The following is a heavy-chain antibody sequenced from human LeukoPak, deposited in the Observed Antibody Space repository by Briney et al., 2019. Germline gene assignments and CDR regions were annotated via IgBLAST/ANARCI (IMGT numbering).Heavy chain of an antibody. J-gene: IGHJ4*02. CDR2: IYYSGST. V-gene: IGHV4-31*03. D-gene: IGHD3-3*01. CDR1: GGSISSGGYY. CDR3: ASQSYDFWSGYYTYFDY. Sequence: SETLSLTCTVSGGSISSGGYYWSWIRQHPGKGLEWIGYIYYSGSTYYNPSLKSRVTISVDTPKNQFSLKLSSVTAADTAVYYCASQSYDFWSGYYTYFDYWGQGTLVTVSS.